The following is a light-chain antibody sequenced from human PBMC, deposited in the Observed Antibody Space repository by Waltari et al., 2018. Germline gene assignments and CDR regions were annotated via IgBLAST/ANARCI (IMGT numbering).Light chain of an antibody. CDR2: GAS. CDR1: QSVSNNY. Sequence: CRASQSVSNNYLAWYQQKPGQAPRLLIFGASNRATGIPDRFSGSGAGTDFTLTIDRVAPEDFAVYYCQHYGSSRFTFGPGTKVEIK. V-gene: IGKV3-20*01. J-gene: IGKJ3*01. CDR3: QHYGSSRFT.